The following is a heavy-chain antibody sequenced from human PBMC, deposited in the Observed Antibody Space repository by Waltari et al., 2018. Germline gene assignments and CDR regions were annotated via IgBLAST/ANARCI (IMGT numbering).Heavy chain of an antibody. CDR2: IYPGDSDT. V-gene: IGHV5-51*07. D-gene: IGHD2-8*01. CDR1: GYSFTSYW. Sequence: EVQLVQSGAEVKKPGESLKISCKGSGYSFTSYWIGWVHQMPGKGLEWMGIIYPGDSDTRYSPSFQGQVTISADKSISTAYLQWSSLKASDTAMYYCARLKYCTNGVCYTPFDYWGQGTLVTVSS. J-gene: IGHJ4*02. CDR3: ARLKYCTNGVCYTPFDY.